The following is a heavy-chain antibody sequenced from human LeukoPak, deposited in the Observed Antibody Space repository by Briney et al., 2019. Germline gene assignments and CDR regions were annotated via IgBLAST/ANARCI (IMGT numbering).Heavy chain of an antibody. Sequence: GGSLRLSCAASGFTFSTYWMHWVRQAPGKGLAWVSRINPDGTSTSNADSVKGRFTISRDNAKNTVYLQVNSLRAEDTAVYYCTRATAVAFDYWGQGTLVTV. CDR1: GFTFSTYW. CDR2: INPDGTST. D-gene: IGHD6-19*01. CDR3: TRATAVAFDY. J-gene: IGHJ4*02. V-gene: IGHV3-74*01.